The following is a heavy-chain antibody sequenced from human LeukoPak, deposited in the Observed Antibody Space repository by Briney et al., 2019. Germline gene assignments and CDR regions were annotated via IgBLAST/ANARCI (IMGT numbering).Heavy chain of an antibody. CDR3: ARAYYYGSGSYGFDI. V-gene: IGHV4-59*01. CDR1: GGSISSYH. Sequence: SETLSLTCTVSGGSISSYHWSWIRQPPGKGLGWVGYIYYSGSTNLNPSLQSRVTISVDTSKNQFSLKLSSVTAADTAVYYCARAYYYGSGSYGFDIWGQGTMVTVSS. J-gene: IGHJ3*02. CDR2: IYYSGST. D-gene: IGHD3-10*01.